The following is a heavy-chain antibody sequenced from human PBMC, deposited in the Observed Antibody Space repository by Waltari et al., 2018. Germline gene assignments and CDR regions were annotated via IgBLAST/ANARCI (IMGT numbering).Heavy chain of an antibody. CDR3: AREVYYDFWSGYDY. D-gene: IGHD3-3*01. V-gene: IGHV4-61*02. J-gene: IGHJ4*02. CDR1: GGSISSGSYY. Sequence: QVQLQESGPGLVKPSQTLSLTCTVSGGSISSGSYYWSWIRQPAGKGREWIGRIYTSGSTNYNPSLKSRVTISVDTSKNQFSLKLSSVTAADTAVYYCAREVYYDFWSGYDYWGQGTLVTVSS. CDR2: IYTSGST.